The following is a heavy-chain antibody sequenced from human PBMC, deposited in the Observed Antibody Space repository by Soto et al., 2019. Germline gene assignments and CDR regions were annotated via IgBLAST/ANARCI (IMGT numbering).Heavy chain of an antibody. CDR2: INSDGTNT. J-gene: IGHJ6*03. V-gene: IGHV3-74*01. Sequence: GGSLRLSCAASGFTFSNYWMHWVRQGPGKGLVWVSRINSDGTNTTYADSVKGRFTISRDNAKNTLYLQMNSLRAEDTAVYYCAREQGKRISWPKISYHYYMDVWGKGTTVTVSS. D-gene: IGHD6-13*01. CDR3: AREQGKRISWPKISYHYYMDV. CDR1: GFTFSNYW.